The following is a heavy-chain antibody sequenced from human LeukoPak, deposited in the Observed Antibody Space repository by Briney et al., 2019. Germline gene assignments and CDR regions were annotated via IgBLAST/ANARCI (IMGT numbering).Heavy chain of an antibody. CDR3: AKAYYDSSGYYNYFDY. V-gene: IGHV3-23*01. Sequence: QPGGSLRLSCAASGFTFSNYAMSWVRQAPGKGLEWVSSISGSGGSTLYADSVKGRLTISRDNSKNTLYLQMNSLRAEDTAVYYCAKAYYDSSGYYNYFDYWGQGTLVTVSS. CDR1: GFTFSNYA. J-gene: IGHJ4*02. CDR2: ISGSGGST. D-gene: IGHD3-22*01.